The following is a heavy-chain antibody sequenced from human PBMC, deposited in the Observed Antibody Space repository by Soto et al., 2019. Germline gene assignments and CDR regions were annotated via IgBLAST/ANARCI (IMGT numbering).Heavy chain of an antibody. CDR3: ARAMVVTQNWFDP. D-gene: IGHD2-21*02. V-gene: IGHV4-30-4*01. CDR1: GGSISSGDYY. J-gene: IGHJ5*02. Sequence: PSETLSLTCTVSGGSISSGDYYWSWIRQPPGKGLEWIGYIYYSGSTYYNPSPKSRVTISVGTSKNQFSLKLSSVTAADTAVYYCARAMVVTQNWFDPWGQGTLVTVSS. CDR2: IYYSGST.